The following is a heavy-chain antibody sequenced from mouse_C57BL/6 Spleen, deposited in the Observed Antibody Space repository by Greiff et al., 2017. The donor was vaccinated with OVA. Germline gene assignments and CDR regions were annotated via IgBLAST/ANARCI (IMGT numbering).Heavy chain of an antibody. V-gene: IGHV1-53*01. CDR1: GYTFTSYW. Sequence: VKLQQPGTELVKPGASVKLSCKASGYTFTSYWMHWVKQRPGQGLEWIGNINPSNGGTNYNEKFKSKATLTVDKSSSTAYMQLSSLTSEDSAVYYCARWGYGSSYDFDYWGQGTTLTVSS. CDR2: INPSNGGT. CDR3: ARWGYGSSYDFDY. D-gene: IGHD1-1*01. J-gene: IGHJ2*01.